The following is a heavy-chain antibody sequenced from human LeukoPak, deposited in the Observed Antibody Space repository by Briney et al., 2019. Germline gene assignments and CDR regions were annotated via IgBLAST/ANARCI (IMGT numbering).Heavy chain of an antibody. CDR2: IYYSGST. D-gene: IGHD3-22*01. J-gene: IGHJ3*02. CDR1: GVSISSGDYY. CDR3: ARVVVVGDAFDI. Sequence: SETLSLTCTVSGVSISSGDYYWGWLRQPQGKGLEWSVYIYYSGSTYYNPSLKSRVTISVDTFKNQFSLKLSSVTAADTAVYYCARVVVVGDAFDIWGQGTMVTVSS. V-gene: IGHV4-30-4*01.